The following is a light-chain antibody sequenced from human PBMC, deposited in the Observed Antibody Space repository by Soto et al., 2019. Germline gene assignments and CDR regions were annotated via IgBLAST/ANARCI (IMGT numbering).Light chain of an antibody. Sequence: DIVMTQSPDSLAVSLGERATINCKSSQSVLYSSNNKNYLAWYQQKPGQPPKLLIYWASTRESGVPDRFSGSGSGTDLTLTISSLQAEDVAVYYCQQYYSTPQTFGPGTKVDIK. J-gene: IGKJ3*01. CDR2: WAS. CDR3: QQYYSTPQT. V-gene: IGKV4-1*01. CDR1: QSVLYSSNNKNY.